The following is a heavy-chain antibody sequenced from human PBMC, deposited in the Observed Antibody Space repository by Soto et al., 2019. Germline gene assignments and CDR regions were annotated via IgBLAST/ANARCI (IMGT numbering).Heavy chain of an antibody. CDR2: INPNSGGT. J-gene: IGHJ4*02. CDR3: ARDLLSRRGYSGYPLAF. CDR1: GYTFTGYY. V-gene: IGHV1-2*02. Sequence: ASVKVSCKASGYTFTGYYMHWVRQAPGQGLEWMGWINPNSGGTNYAQKFQGRVTMTRDTSISTAYMELSRLRSDDTAVYYCARDLLSRRGYSGYPLAFWGQGTLVTVSS. D-gene: IGHD5-12*01.